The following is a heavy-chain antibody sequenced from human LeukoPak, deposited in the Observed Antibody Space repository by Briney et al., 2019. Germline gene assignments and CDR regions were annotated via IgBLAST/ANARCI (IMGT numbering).Heavy chain of an antibody. CDR2: IYYSGST. D-gene: IGHD2-15*01. CDR3: ARRYCSGGSCYSSLDY. V-gene: IGHV4-59*08. Sequence: SETLSLTCTVSGGSISSYYWSWIRQPPGQGLEWIGYIYYSGSTNYNPSLKSRVTISVDTSKNQFSLKLSSVTAADTAVYYCARRYCSGGSCYSSLDYWGQGTLVTVSS. J-gene: IGHJ4*02. CDR1: GGSISSYY.